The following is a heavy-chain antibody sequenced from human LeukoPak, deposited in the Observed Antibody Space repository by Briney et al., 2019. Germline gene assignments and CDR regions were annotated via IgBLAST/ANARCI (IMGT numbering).Heavy chain of an antibody. D-gene: IGHD3-10*01. CDR3: ASYYYGSGSYRGT. CDR1: GFTLISIS. J-gene: IGHJ4*02. Sequence: GGSRRLSGAPSGFTLISISINWVARAPGRGLEGVSSISSSSSYIYYADSVKGRFTISRDNAKNSLYLQMNSLRAEDTAVYYCASYYYGSGSYRGTWGQGALVTVSS. V-gene: IGHV3-21*01. CDR2: ISSSSSYI.